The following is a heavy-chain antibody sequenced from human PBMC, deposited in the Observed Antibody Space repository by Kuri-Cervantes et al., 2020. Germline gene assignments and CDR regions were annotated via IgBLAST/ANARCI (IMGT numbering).Heavy chain of an antibody. D-gene: IGHD6-19*01. Sequence: SETLSLTCAVSGYSISSGYYWGWIRQPPGKGLEWIGSIYHSGSTYYNPSLKSRVTISVDTSKNQFSLKLSSVTAADTAVYYCARGQWLVPRGDAFDIWGQGTMVTVSS. J-gene: IGHJ3*02. CDR2: IYHSGST. V-gene: IGHV4-38-2*01. CDR3: ARGQWLVPRGDAFDI. CDR1: GYSISSGYY.